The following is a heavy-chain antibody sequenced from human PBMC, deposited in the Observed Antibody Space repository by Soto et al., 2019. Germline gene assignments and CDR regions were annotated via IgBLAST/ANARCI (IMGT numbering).Heavy chain of an antibody. CDR2: IHPGDSDT. D-gene: IGHD3-22*01. Sequence: GESLKISCKGSGYSFTSYWIGWVRQMPGKGLEWMGIIHPGDSDTRYSPSFQGQVTISADKSISTAYLQWSSLKASDTAMYYCARGLVKDYYYDSSGNVDYWGQGTVVPV. CDR1: GYSFTSYW. CDR3: ARGLVKDYYYDSSGNVDY. V-gene: IGHV5-51*01. J-gene: IGHJ4*02.